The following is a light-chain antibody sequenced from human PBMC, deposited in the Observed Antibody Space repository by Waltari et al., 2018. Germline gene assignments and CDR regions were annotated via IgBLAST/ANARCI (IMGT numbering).Light chain of an antibody. J-gene: IGLJ3*02. V-gene: IGLV1-51*02. CDR2: ETN. CDR3: GTWDSSLALWL. CDR1: LPTVGNTG. Sequence: QSVLTQPPSVSAAPGHKVSIPCSGTLPTVGNTGVLWYRQLPGSAPKLLIYETNGRPTGTPDRFSGSKSATTAILDIAGLQPGDEADYYCGTWDSSLALWLFGGGTKLTV.